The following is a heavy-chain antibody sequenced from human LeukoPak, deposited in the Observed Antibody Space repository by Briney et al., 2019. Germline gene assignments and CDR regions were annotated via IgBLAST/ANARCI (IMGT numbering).Heavy chain of an antibody. V-gene: IGHV3-23*01. J-gene: IGHJ3*02. CDR3: AKDPRAYDHDAFDI. D-gene: IGHD5-12*01. CDR1: GGSISSSSYY. CDR2: ISGSGGST. Sequence: ETLSLTCTVSGGSISSSSYYWGWIRQPPGKGLEWVSAISGSGGSTYYADSVKGRFTISRDNSKNTLYLQMNSLRAEDTAVYYCAKDPRAYDHDAFDIWGQGTMVTVSS.